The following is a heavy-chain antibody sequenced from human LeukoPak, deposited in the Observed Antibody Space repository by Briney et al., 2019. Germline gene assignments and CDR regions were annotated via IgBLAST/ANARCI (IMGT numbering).Heavy chain of an antibody. V-gene: IGHV3-43*01. CDR3: ARVLRGVGAFDI. CDR1: GFTFDYYT. CDR2: ISMDGVNT. Sequence: GGSLRLSCAASGFTFDYYTMYWVRQGPEKGLEWVSLISMDGVNTFYADSVKGRFTISRDNAKNTLYLQINSLRAEDTAVYYCARVLRGVGAFDIWGQGTMVTVSS. D-gene: IGHD3-10*01. J-gene: IGHJ3*02.